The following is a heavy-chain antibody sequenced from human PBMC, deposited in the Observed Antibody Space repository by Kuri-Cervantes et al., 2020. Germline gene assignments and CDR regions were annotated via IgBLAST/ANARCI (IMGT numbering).Heavy chain of an antibody. CDR1: GYTFTSYA. CDR2: INAGNGNT. V-gene: IGHV1-3*01. J-gene: IGHJ4*02. D-gene: IGHD4-11*01. Sequence: ASVKVSCKASGYTFTSYAMNWVRQAPGQGLEWMGWINAGNGNTKYSQKFQGRVTITRDTSASTAYMELSSQRSEDTAVYYCARELQTRNYFDYWGQGTLVTVSS. CDR3: ARELQTRNYFDY.